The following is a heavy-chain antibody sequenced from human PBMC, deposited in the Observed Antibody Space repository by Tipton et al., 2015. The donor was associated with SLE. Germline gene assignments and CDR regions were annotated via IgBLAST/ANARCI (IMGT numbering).Heavy chain of an antibody. CDR3: AKDSTGSGWFLFFDY. D-gene: IGHD6-19*01. J-gene: IGHJ4*02. CDR2: IYSGGST. V-gene: IGHV3-23*03. Sequence: SLRLSCAASGFTFSSYAMSWVCQAPGKGLEWVSVIYSGGSTYYADSVKGRFTISSDNSKNTLYLQMNSLRAEDTAVYYCAKDSTGSGWFLFFDYWGQGSLVTVSS. CDR1: GFTFSSYA.